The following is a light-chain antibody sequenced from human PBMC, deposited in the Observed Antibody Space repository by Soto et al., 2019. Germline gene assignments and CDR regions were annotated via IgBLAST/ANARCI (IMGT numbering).Light chain of an antibody. CDR2: EAS. Sequence: ETVMTQSPGTLSVSPGETATVSCTASQSVGRDLAWYQQKRGQAPRLLIYEASTRATGLPARFSSSGSGTDFTLTISSLQSEDFAFYFCLHYHNWPPTFGQGTKVEV. V-gene: IGKV3-15*01. J-gene: IGKJ1*01. CDR3: LHYHNWPPT. CDR1: QSVGRD.